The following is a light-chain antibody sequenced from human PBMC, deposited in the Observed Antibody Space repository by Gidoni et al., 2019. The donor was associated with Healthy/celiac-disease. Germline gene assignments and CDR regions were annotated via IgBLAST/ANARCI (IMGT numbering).Light chain of an antibody. Sequence: DIVMTQSPDSLSVSLGERATINCKSSQSVLYSANNKNYLAWYQQKPGQPPKLLIYWASTRESGVPYRFSGSGSGTDFTLTISSLQAEDVAVYYCQQYYSSWAFGQGTKVEIK. CDR2: WAS. J-gene: IGKJ1*01. V-gene: IGKV4-1*01. CDR3: QQYYSSWA. CDR1: QSVLYSANNKNY.